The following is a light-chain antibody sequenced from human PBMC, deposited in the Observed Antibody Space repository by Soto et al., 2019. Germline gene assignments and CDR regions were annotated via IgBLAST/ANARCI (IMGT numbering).Light chain of an antibody. CDR1: QGISSY. CDR3: QQYYSYTPT. V-gene: IGKV1-8*01. CDR2: AAS. Sequence: AIRMTQSPSSLSASTGDRVTITCRASQGISSYLAWYQQKPGKAPKLLIYAASTLQSGVPSRLSGSGSGTDFTLTISCLQSEDFATYYCQQYYSYTPTFGPGTKVDIK. J-gene: IGKJ3*01.